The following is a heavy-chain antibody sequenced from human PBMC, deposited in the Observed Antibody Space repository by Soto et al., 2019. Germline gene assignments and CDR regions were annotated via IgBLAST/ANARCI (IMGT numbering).Heavy chain of an antibody. V-gene: IGHV3-30*03. CDR3: ALPYAGDPAGFDY. CDR1: GFPFGDFG. Sequence: PGGSLRLSCAASGFPFGDFGMHWLRQAPGKGLEWVAVISHDGSDKFYADSVKARFTISRDNAKNTVYLQMNGLRSDDTALYYCALPYAGDPAGFDYWGQGTLVTVSS. D-gene: IGHD2-21*02. J-gene: IGHJ4*02. CDR2: ISHDGSDK.